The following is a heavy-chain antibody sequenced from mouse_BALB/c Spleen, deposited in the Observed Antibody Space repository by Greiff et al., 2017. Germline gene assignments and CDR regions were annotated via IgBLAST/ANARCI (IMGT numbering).Heavy chain of an antibody. Sequence: EVQLQQSGPELVKPGASVKISCKASGYSFTGYYMHWVKQSHVKSLEWIGRINPYNGATSYNQNFKDKASLTVDKSSSTAYMELHSLTSEDSAVYYCARGDRDYGYDGMDYWGQGTSVTVSS. V-gene: IGHV1-26*01. D-gene: IGHD2-2*01. CDR1: GYSFTGYY. CDR2: INPYNGAT. CDR3: ARGDRDYGYDGMDY. J-gene: IGHJ4*01.